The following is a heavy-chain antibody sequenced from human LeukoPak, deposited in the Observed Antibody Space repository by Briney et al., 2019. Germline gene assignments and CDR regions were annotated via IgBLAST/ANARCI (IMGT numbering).Heavy chain of an antibody. CDR2: IIPILGIA. CDR3: GRLRSIGASGHDASDM. D-gene: IGHD3-3*01. Sequence: ASVKVSCKASGGTFSSYAISWVRQAPGQGLEWMGRIIPILGIANYAQKFQGRVTITADKSTSTAYMELRSLRSDDTAVYFCGRLRSIGASGHDASDMWGQGTMVTVSS. V-gene: IGHV1-69*04. CDR1: GGTFSSYA. J-gene: IGHJ3*02.